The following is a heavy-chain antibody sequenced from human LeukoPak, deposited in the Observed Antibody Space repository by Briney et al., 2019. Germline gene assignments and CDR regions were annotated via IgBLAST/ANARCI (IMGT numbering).Heavy chain of an antibody. D-gene: IGHD5-18*01. Sequence: SVKVSCQASGGTFSSYAISWVRQAPGQGLEWMGRIIPIFGIANYAQKFQGRVTITADKSTSTAYMELSSLRSEDTAVYYCARGRDTAMVTSLGYFDYWGQGTLVTVSS. J-gene: IGHJ4*02. CDR1: GGTFSSYA. V-gene: IGHV1-69*04. CDR3: ARGRDTAMVTSLGYFDY. CDR2: IIPIFGIA.